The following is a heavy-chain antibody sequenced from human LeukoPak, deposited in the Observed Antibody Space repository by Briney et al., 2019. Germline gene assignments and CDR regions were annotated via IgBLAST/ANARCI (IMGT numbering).Heavy chain of an antibody. CDR1: GFTVSSNY. V-gene: IGHV3-66*02. D-gene: IGHD3-3*01. CDR3: ARDLLGVIIPSY. J-gene: IGHJ4*02. CDR2: IYSGGST. Sequence: GGSLRLSCAASGFTVSSNYMSWVRQAPGKGLEWVSVIYSGGSTYYAASVKSRFTISRDNSKNTLYLQMNSLRAEDTAVYYCARDLLGVIIPSYWGQGTLVTVSS.